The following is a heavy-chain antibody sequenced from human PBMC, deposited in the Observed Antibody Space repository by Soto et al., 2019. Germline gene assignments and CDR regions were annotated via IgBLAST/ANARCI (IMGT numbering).Heavy chain of an antibody. CDR2: ISGSGSII. Sequence: QVQLVVSGGGLVKPGGSLRISCAASGFTFSDYSISWIRQAPGKGLEWVSYISGSGSIIYYADSVKGRFTISRDNAKNSLYLQMNSLRAEDTAVYYCALAGYDSNDYAVTPLSAGHFWGQGTLVTVSP. CDR1: GFTFSDYS. D-gene: IGHD4-17*01. V-gene: IGHV3-11*01. J-gene: IGHJ4*02. CDR3: ALAGYDSNDYAVTPLSAGHF.